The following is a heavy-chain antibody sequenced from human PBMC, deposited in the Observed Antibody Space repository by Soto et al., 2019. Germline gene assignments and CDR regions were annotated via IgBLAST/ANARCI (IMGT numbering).Heavy chain of an antibody. CDR1: GFTFGSHG. V-gene: IGHV3-30*18. D-gene: IGHD2-21*01. CDR2: ISYDETNE. J-gene: IGHJ6*02. Sequence: QVQLVESGGGVVKPGGSLRLTCVASGFTFGSHGMHWVRQAPGKGLEWVAVISYDETNEYYVDSVKGRFTISRDNSKSTLYLQMNRLRPEDTAVYKCAKDLRTTISDYGMDVWGQGTTVTVSS. CDR3: AKDLRTTISDYGMDV.